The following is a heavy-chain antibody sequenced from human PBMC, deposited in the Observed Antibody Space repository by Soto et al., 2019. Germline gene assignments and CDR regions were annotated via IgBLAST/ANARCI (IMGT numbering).Heavy chain of an antibody. CDR2: IIPIFGTA. V-gene: IGHV1-69*06. J-gene: IGHJ4*02. CDR1: GGTFSSYA. D-gene: IGHD3-22*01. Sequence: QVQLVQSGAEVKKPGSSVKVSCKASGGTFSSYAISWVRQAPGQGLEWMGGIIPIFGTANYAQKFQGRVTITADKSTSTAYMELSRLRSEDTAVYYCARGLNYYDSSGYYSRYDYWGQGTLVTVSS. CDR3: ARGLNYYDSSGYYSRYDY.